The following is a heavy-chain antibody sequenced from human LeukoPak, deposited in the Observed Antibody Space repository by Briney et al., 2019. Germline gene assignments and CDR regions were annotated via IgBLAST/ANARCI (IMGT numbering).Heavy chain of an antibody. Sequence: ASVKVSCKASGYTFTSYYMHWVRQAPGQGLEWMGIINPSGGSTSYAQKFQGRVTMTRDTSTSTVYMELSSLRSEDTAVYYCARGAYDSSGYYYPCVYWGQGTLVTVSS. V-gene: IGHV1-46*01. D-gene: IGHD3-22*01. J-gene: IGHJ4*02. CDR3: ARGAYDSSGYYYPCVY. CDR1: GYTFTSYY. CDR2: INPSGGST.